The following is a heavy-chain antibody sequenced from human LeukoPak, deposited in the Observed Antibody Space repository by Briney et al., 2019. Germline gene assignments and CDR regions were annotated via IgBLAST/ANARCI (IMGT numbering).Heavy chain of an antibody. CDR2: IKQDGSEK. D-gene: IGHD3-22*01. CDR3: ARALYYDSSGYYYYYGMDV. J-gene: IGHJ6*02. Sequence: QTGGSLRLSCAVSGFTFSSYWMSWVRQAPGKGLEWVANIKQDGSEKYYVDSVKGRFTISRDNAENSLYLQMNSLRAEDTAVYYCARALYYDSSGYYYYYGMDVWGQGTTVTVSS. V-gene: IGHV3-7*01. CDR1: GFTFSSYW.